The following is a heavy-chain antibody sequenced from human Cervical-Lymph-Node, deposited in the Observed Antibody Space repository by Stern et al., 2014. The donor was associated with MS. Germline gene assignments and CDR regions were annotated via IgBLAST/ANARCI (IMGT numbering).Heavy chain of an antibody. V-gene: IGHV7-4-1*02. D-gene: IGHD1-26*01. Sequence: VQLVESESELKKPGASVKVSCKTSGYSFTTSALNWVRQAPGQGLEWMGWINTNTGDPLYAQAFAGRFVFSLDTSVRTAYLQINNLKAEDSAIYYCATQGASGFGVSPTGYWGQGTLVTVSS. CDR2: INTNTGDP. CDR3: ATQGASGFGVSPTGY. CDR1: GYSFTTSA. J-gene: IGHJ4*02.